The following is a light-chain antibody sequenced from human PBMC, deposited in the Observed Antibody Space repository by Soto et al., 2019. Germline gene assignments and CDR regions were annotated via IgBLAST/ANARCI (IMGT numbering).Light chain of an antibody. CDR2: SAS. CDR1: QSIGTS. V-gene: IGKV1-39*01. Sequence: DIQMTQSPSSLSPSVGDRVTITCRASQSIGTSLNWYQQKPGKAPSLLIFSASSLHSGVPSRFSGSGSGTHFTLSINTLQPEDFATYYYQQSYSTPRTFGQGTKLE. J-gene: IGKJ2*01. CDR3: QQSYSTPRT.